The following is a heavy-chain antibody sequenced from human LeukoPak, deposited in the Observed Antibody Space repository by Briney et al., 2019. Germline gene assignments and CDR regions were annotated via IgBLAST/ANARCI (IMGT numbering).Heavy chain of an antibody. J-gene: IGHJ4*02. V-gene: IGHV1-2*02. Sequence: ASVKLSCKASGYTFTGYYMHWVRQAPGQGLEWMGWINPNSGGTNYAQKFQGRVTMTRDTSISTAYMELSRLRSDDTAVYYCARDKIPYYYDSSAPRAFVYWRQGTLVTVSS. CDR3: ARDKIPYYYDSSAPRAFVY. CDR1: GYTFTGYY. CDR2: INPNSGGT. D-gene: IGHD3-22*01.